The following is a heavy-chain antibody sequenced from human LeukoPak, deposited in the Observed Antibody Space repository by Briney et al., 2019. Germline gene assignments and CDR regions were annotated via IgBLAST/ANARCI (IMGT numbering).Heavy chain of an antibody. CDR3: ARDQYSSSSELFYYYYGMDV. D-gene: IGHD6-6*01. CDR2: ISSSSSYI. V-gene: IGHV3-21*01. J-gene: IGHJ6*02. CDR1: GFTFSSYS. Sequence: GGSLRLSCAASGFTFSSYSMNWVRQAPGKGLEWVSSISSSSSYIYYADSVKGRFTISRDNAKNSLYLQMNSLRAEETAVYYCARDQYSSSSELFYYYYGMDVWGQGTTVTVSS.